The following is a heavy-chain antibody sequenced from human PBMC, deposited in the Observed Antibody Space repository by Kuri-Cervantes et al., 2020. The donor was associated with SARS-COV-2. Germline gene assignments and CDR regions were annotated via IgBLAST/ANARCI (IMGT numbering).Heavy chain of an antibody. CDR1: GYSFTSYW. J-gene: IGHJ6*02. V-gene: IGHV5-51*01. CDR2: IYPGDSDT. D-gene: IGHD6-6*01. CDR3: ARSLAARHTGLYYYYGLDV. Sequence: GGSLRLSCKGSGYSFTSYWIGWVRQMPGKGLEWMGIIYPGDSDTRYSPSFQGQVTISADKSISAAYMQWSSLRASDTALYFCARSLAARHTGLYYYYGLDVWGQGTTVTVSS.